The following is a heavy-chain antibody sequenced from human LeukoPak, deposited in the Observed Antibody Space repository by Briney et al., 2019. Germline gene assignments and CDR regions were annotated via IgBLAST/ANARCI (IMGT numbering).Heavy chain of an antibody. Sequence: PSETLSLTCTVFGGSISNYHWSWVRQPPGKGLEWIGYMYDSGSTKYNPSLKSRGTMSVDTSKTQFSLRLSSVTAADTAIYYCARGGPSRITIFGVDNPYSDIWGQGTMVTVSS. CDR1: GGSISNYH. CDR3: ARGGPSRITIFGVDNPYSDI. D-gene: IGHD3-3*01. CDR2: MYDSGST. V-gene: IGHV4-59*01. J-gene: IGHJ3*02.